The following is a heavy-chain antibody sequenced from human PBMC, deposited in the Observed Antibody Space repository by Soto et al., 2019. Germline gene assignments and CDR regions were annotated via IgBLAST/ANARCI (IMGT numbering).Heavy chain of an antibody. V-gene: IGHV4-39*01. D-gene: IGHD3-10*01. Sequence: QLQLQESGPGLVKPSETLSLTCTVSGGSISSSSYYWGWIRQPPGKGLEWIGSIYYSGSTYYNPSLKSRVTISVDTSKNQFSLKLSSVTAADTAVYYCARLVNLWFGEPDDYWGQGTLVTVSS. CDR1: GGSISSSSYY. J-gene: IGHJ4*02. CDR2: IYYSGST. CDR3: ARLVNLWFGEPDDY.